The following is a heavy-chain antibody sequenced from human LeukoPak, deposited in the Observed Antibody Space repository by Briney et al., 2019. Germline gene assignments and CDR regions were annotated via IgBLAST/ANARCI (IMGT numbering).Heavy chain of an antibody. CDR3: ATDSRSPRYDILTGFDAFDI. J-gene: IGHJ3*02. D-gene: IGHD3-9*01. V-gene: IGHV1-24*01. CDR1: GYTLTELS. CDR2: FDPEDGET. Sequence: ASVKVSCKVSGYTLTELSMHWVRQAPGQGLEWMGGFDPEDGETIYAQKFQGRVTMTEDTSTDTAYMELSSLRSEDTAVYYCATDSRSPRYDILTGFDAFDIWGQGTMVTVSS.